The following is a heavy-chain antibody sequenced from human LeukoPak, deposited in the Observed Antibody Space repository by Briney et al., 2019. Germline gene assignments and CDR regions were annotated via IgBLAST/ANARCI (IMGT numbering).Heavy chain of an antibody. V-gene: IGHV3-15*01. D-gene: IGHD6-13*01. CDR1: GFTFSNAW. CDR2: IKSKTDGGTT. J-gene: IGHJ3*02. CDR3: TTEGLQLVGAFDI. Sequence: GGSLRLSCAASGFTFSNAWMSWVRQAPGKGLEWVGRIKSKTDGGTTDYAAPVKGRFTISRDDSKNTLYLQMNSLKTEDTAVYYCTTEGLQLVGAFDIWGQGTMVTVSS.